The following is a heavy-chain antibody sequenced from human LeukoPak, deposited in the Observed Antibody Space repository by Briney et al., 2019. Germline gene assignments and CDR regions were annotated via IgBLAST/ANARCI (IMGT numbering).Heavy chain of an antibody. V-gene: IGHV1-69*06. Sequence: SVKVSCKASGGTFSSYAISWVRQAPGQGLEWMGGVIPIFGTANYAQKFQGRVTITADKSTCTAYMELSSLRSEDTAVYYCARETESRPSLDAFDIWGQGTMVTVSS. J-gene: IGHJ3*02. CDR1: GGTFSSYA. D-gene: IGHD1-14*01. CDR2: VIPIFGTA. CDR3: ARETESRPSLDAFDI.